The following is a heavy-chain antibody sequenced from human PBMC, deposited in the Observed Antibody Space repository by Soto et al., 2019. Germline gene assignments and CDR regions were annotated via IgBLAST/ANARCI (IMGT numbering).Heavy chain of an antibody. J-gene: IGHJ6*03. V-gene: IGHV3-23*01. CDR3: EKPLYCSGGRCYPKLTYYYYYMDV. Sequence: EVQLLESGGGLVQPGGSLRLSCAASGFTFSSYAMSWVRQAPGKGLEWVSAISGSGGSTYYADSVKGRFTISRDNSKKTLYLQMNSRRAEDTAVYYCEKPLYCSGGRCYPKLTYYYYYMDVWGKGPTVTVSS. CDR2: ISGSGGST. CDR1: GFTFSSYA. D-gene: IGHD2-15*01.